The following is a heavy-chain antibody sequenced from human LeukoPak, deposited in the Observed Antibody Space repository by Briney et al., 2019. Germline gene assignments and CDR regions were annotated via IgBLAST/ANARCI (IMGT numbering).Heavy chain of an antibody. CDR3: ASSYHSYYFDY. D-gene: IGHD3-16*02. J-gene: IGHJ4*02. Sequence: GGSLRLSCAASGFTFSSYSMNWVRQAPGKGLEWVSSISSSSSYIYYADSVKGRFTISRDNAKNSLYLQMNSLRAEDTAVYYCASSYHSYYFDYWGQGTLVTVSS. V-gene: IGHV3-21*01. CDR2: ISSSSSYI. CDR1: GFTFSSYS.